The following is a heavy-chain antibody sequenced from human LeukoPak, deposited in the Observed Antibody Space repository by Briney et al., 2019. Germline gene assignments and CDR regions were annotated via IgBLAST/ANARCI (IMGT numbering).Heavy chain of an antibody. CDR1: GGSISSYY. CDR3: ARDRRWLQSGLDY. Sequence: TSATLSLTCTVSGGSISSYYWSWIRQPPGEGLEWLGYIYYSGSTNYNPSLKSRVTISVDTSESQFSLKLSSVTAADTAVYYCARDRRWLQSGLDYWGQGTLVTVFS. D-gene: IGHD5-24*01. V-gene: IGHV4-59*01. CDR2: IYYSGST. J-gene: IGHJ4*02.